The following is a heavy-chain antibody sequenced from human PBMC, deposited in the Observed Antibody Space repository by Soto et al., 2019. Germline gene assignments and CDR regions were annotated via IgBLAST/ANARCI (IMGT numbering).Heavy chain of an antibody. CDR3: ARRRIAAARTSFVYYYYMDV. CDR1: GGSFSGYY. CDR2: INHSGST. D-gene: IGHD6-13*01. J-gene: IGHJ6*03. Sequence: QVQLQQWGAGLLKPSETLSLTCAVYGGSFSGYYWSWIRQPPGKGLEWIGEINHSGSTNYNPSLKSRVTMSVETSKNQFSLKLSSVTAADTAVYYCARRRIAAARTSFVYYYYMDVWGKGTTVSVSS. V-gene: IGHV4-34*01.